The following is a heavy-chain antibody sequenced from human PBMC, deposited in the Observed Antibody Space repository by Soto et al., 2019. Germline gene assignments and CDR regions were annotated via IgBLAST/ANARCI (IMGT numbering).Heavy chain of an antibody. J-gene: IGHJ4*02. CDR3: EKGWNDILTGYYIDY. CDR2: ISYDGSNK. D-gene: IGHD3-9*01. V-gene: IGHV3-30*18. CDR1: GFTFSSYG. Sequence: GGALRLSCAASGFTFSSYGMHWVRQAPGKGLEWVAVISYDGSNKYYADSVKGRFTISRENSKNTLYLQMNSLRAEDTAVYYCEKGWNDILTGYYIDYWGPENLGTVSS.